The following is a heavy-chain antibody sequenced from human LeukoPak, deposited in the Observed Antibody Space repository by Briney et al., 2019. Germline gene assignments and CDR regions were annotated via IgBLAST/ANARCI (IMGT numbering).Heavy chain of an antibody. CDR3: AKDRLGGSGWYLGIYWSFDL. V-gene: IGHV4-34*01. D-gene: IGHD6-19*01. Sequence: SETLSLTCAVYGGSFSGYYWSWIRQPPGKGLEWIGEINHSGSTNYNPSLKSRVTISVDTSKNQFSLRLSSVTAADTAVYYCAKDRLGGSGWYLGIYWSFDLWGRGTLVSVSA. CDR2: INHSGST. J-gene: IGHJ2*01. CDR1: GGSFSGYY.